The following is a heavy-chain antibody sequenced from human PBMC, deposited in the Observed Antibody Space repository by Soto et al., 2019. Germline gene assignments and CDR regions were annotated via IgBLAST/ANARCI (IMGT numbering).Heavy chain of an antibody. J-gene: IGHJ5*02. D-gene: IGHD6-13*01. CDR3: ARDALGQQLAYNWFDL. Sequence: SETLSLTRTVSDHSSSSSNYYWGWKRQPPGKGLEWIGSIFYSGFTYDNPSLKSRVTMSVDRSKNQFSLRLSSVTAADTGVYYCARDALGQQLAYNWFDLWGQGTLVTVSS. CDR1: DHSSSSSNYY. CDR2: IFYSGFT. V-gene: IGHV4-39*02.